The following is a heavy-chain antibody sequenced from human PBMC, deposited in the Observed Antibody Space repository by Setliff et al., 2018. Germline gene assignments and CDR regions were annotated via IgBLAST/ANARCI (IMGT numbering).Heavy chain of an antibody. CDR3: VREGVDRRSSTDYRYYMDV. Sequence: AASVKVSCKASGATFSSHGISWVRQAPGQGLEWMGGTIPMFGTTEYAQKFQGRLMIITDESTNTAFMQLSSLRSDDTAVYYCVREGVDRRSSTDYRYYMDVWGKGTTVTVSS. CDR1: GATFSSHG. J-gene: IGHJ6*03. CDR2: TIPMFGTT. D-gene: IGHD6-6*01. V-gene: IGHV1-69*05.